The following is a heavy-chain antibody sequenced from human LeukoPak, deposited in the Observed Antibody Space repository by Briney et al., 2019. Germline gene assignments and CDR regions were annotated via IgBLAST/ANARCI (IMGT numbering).Heavy chain of an antibody. D-gene: IGHD4-17*01. J-gene: IGHJ1*01. CDR1: GFTFSRYT. Sequence: PGGSLRLSCAASGFTFSRYTMNWVRQAPGKGLEWVSSISSSRTYIYYADSVKGRFTISRDNAKNSLYLQMNSLRAEDTAVYYCARLPDDYGDYKYFQHWGQGTLVTVSS. CDR3: ARLPDDYGDYKYFQH. V-gene: IGHV3-21*01. CDR2: ISSSRTYI.